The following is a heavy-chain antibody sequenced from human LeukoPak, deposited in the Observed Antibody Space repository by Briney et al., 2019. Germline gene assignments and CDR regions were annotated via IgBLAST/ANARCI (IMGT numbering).Heavy chain of an antibody. J-gene: IGHJ4*02. D-gene: IGHD3-16*01. CDR3: ARWGQRDYVWALFDY. V-gene: IGHV3-30*02. CDR1: GFIFSSYG. Sequence: GGSLRLSCTASGFIFSSYGMHWVRQAPGKGLEWVAFIRYDETNKYYADSVKGRFTISRDNSKNTLYLQMNSLRAEDTAVYYCARWGQRDYVWALFDYWGQGTLVTVSS. CDR2: IRYDETNK.